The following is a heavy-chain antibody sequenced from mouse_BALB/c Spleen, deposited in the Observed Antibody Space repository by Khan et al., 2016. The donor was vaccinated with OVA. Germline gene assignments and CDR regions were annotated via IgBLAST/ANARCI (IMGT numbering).Heavy chain of an antibody. D-gene: IGHD2-14*01. J-gene: IGHJ3*01. Sequence: QVQLQQSGAELARPGASVKMSSKASGYTFTSYTIHWIKKRPGQGLEWIGYINPSNDYTNYNQKFKDKATLTTDKSSTTAYLRLSSLTSDDSAVYNCVRDGAYHRNDGWFAYWGQGTLVTVSA. CDR3: VRDGAYHRNDGWFAY. V-gene: IGHV1-4*01. CDR1: GYTFTSYT. CDR2: INPSNDYT.